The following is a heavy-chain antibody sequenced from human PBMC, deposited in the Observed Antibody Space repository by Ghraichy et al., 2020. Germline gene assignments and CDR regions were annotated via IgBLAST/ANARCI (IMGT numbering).Heavy chain of an antibody. J-gene: IGHJ4*01. V-gene: IGHV3-7*01. CDR1: GFTFSAYW. Sequence: GGSLRLSCAASGFTFSAYWMSWVRQAPGKGLEWVANIKQDGSEYNYIDSVKGRFTISRDNAKNSLYLQMNSLRAEDTAVYYCASPRTLPYWCHGTLVTVSS. CDR3: ASPRTLPY. CDR2: IKQDGSEY. D-gene: IGHD1-14*01.